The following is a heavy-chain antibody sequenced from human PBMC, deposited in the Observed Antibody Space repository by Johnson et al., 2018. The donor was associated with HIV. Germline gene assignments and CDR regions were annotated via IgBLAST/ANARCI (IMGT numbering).Heavy chain of an antibody. CDR1: GFTFSNYG. D-gene: IGHD5-24*01. Sequence: QVQLVESGGGVVQPGGSLRLSCAASGFTFSNYGMHWVRQGPGKGLEWVAFIRHDGNNKYYADSVKGRFTISRDNSKNTLYLQMNSLRAEDTAVYYCARGMARIAFDIWGQGTMVTVSS. CDR3: ARGMARIAFDI. CDR2: IRHDGNNK. J-gene: IGHJ3*02. V-gene: IGHV3-30*02.